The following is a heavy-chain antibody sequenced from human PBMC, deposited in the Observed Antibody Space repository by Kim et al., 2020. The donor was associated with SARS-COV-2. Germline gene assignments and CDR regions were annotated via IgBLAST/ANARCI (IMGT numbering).Heavy chain of an antibody. V-gene: IGHV4-30-4*01. D-gene: IGHD2-2*01. Sequence: SETLSLTCTVSGGSISSGDYYWSWIRQPPGKGLEWIGYIYYSGSTYYNPSLKSRVTISVDTSKNQFSLKLSSVTAADTAVYYCAREASAAIYYMDVWGKGTTVTVSS. J-gene: IGHJ6*03. CDR3: AREASAAIYYMDV. CDR1: GGSISSGDYY. CDR2: IYYSGST.